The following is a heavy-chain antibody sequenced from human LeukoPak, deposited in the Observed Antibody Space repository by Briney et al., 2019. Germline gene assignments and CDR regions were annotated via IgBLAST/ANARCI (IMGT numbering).Heavy chain of an antibody. D-gene: IGHD3-10*01. J-gene: IGHJ4*02. CDR1: GGSFNGYY. V-gene: IGHV4-34*01. CDR3: ARRFYYYGSGSYYKRYYFDY. CDR2: INHSGST. Sequence: SETLSLTCAVYGGSFNGYYWSWIRQPPGKGLEWIGEINHSGSTNYNPSLKSRVTIPVDTSKNQFSLKLSSVTAADTAVYYCARRFYYYGSGSYYKRYYFDYWGQGTLVTVSS.